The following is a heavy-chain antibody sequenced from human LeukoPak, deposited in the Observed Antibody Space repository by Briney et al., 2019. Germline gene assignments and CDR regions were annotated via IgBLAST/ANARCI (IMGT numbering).Heavy chain of an antibody. CDR2: IYYSGST. Sequence: SQTLSLTCTVSGVSISSGGYYWSWIRQHPGKGLEWIGYIYYSGSTYYNPSLKSRVTISVDTSKNQFSLKLSSVTAADTAVYYCARAGGFFSPFGYWGQGTLVTVSS. J-gene: IGHJ4*02. V-gene: IGHV4-31*03. CDR1: GVSISSGGYY. CDR3: ARAGGFFSPFGY. D-gene: IGHD3-3*01.